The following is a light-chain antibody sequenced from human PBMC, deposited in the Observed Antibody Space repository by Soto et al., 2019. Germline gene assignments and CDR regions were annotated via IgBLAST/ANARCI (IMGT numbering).Light chain of an antibody. CDR2: GAS. Sequence: EIGMTMSPPALSVSGGERAALYCTASQSIRNNLAWYQKKPGQAPRLLIYGASTRATGIPARFSGSGSGTEFTLTFSILQSEDFAVYYSQQRSNRLITCGQGTRLEIK. CDR3: QQRSNRLIT. CDR1: QSIRNN. V-gene: IGKV3D-15*01. J-gene: IGKJ5*01.